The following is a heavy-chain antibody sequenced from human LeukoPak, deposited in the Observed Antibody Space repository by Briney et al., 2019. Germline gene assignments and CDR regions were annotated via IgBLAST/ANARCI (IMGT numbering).Heavy chain of an antibody. J-gene: IGHJ4*02. V-gene: IGHV5-51*01. Sequence: GESLKISCKGSEYNFTNYWIAWVRQMPGKGLEWMGIIYPGDSHTTYSPSFQGQVTISADKSISTAYLQWSSLKASDTAVYYCASSRHFDSSIYYYFDYWGQGTLVTVSS. CDR2: IYPGDSHT. CDR1: EYNFTNYW. D-gene: IGHD3-22*01. CDR3: ASSRHFDSSIYYYFDY.